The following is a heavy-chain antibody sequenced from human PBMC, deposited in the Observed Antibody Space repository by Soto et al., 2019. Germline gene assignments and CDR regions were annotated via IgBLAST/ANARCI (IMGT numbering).Heavy chain of an antibody. CDR2: IIPIFGTA. CDR3: ATPLLLALGPRGDAFDI. Sequence: SVKVSCKASGGTFSSYAISWVRQAPGQGLEWMGGIIPIFGTANYAQKFQGRVTITADKSTSTAYMELSSLRSEDTAVYYCATPLLLALGPRGDAFDIWGQGTMVTVS. D-gene: IGHD3-22*01. CDR1: GGTFSSYA. J-gene: IGHJ3*02. V-gene: IGHV1-69*06.